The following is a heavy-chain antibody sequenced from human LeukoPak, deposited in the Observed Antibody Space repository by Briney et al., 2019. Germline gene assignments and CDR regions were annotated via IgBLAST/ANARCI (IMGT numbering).Heavy chain of an antibody. Sequence: GRSLRLSCAASGFTFDDYAMHWVRRAPGKGLEWVSGISWNSGSIGYADSVKGRFTISRDNAKNSLYLQMNSLRAEDTALYYCAKDTGIAVAGPFYYFDYWGQGTLVTVSS. CDR2: ISWNSGSI. D-gene: IGHD6-19*01. CDR1: GFTFDDYA. CDR3: AKDTGIAVAGPFYYFDY. J-gene: IGHJ4*02. V-gene: IGHV3-9*01.